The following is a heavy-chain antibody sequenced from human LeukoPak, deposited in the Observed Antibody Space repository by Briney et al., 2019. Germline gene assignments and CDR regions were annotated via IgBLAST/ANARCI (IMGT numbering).Heavy chain of an antibody. CDR1: GYTFTSYG. CDR3: ARAGKGYYYYYYMDV. CDR2: ISAYNGNT. Sequence: ASVKVSCKASGYTFTSYGISWVRQAPGQGLEWMGWISAYNGNTNYAQKLQGRVTMTTDPSTSTAYMELRSLRSDDTAVYYCARAGKGYYYYYYMDVWGKGTTVTVSS. J-gene: IGHJ6*03. V-gene: IGHV1-18*01.